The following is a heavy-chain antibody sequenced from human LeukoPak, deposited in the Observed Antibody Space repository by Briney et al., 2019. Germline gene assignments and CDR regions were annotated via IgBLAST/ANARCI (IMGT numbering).Heavy chain of an antibody. D-gene: IGHD1-26*01. J-gene: IGHJ5*02. Sequence: GASVKVSCKASGYTFTGYYMHWVRQAPGQGLEWMGWINPNSGGTNYVQKFQGRVTMTRDTSISTAYMELSRLRSDDTAVYYCARGLEIVGATTNWFDPWGQGTLVTVSS. CDR3: ARGLEIVGATTNWFDP. CDR2: INPNSGGT. CDR1: GYTFTGYY. V-gene: IGHV1-2*02.